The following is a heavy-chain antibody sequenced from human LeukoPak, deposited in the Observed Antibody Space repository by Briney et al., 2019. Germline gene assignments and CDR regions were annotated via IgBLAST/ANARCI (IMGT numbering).Heavy chain of an antibody. CDR3: ARQFRYCSGGSCYGDYFDY. J-gene: IGHJ4*02. CDR1: GWNFTSYW. D-gene: IGHD2-15*01. V-gene: IGHV5-51*01. Sequence: GEALQISCKGSGWNFTSYWIGGVRQMPGKGLEGMGIIYPGDSETRYSPSFQGQVTISADKSISTAYLQWSSLKASDTAMYYCARQFRYCSGGSCYGDYFDYWGQGTLVTVSS. CDR2: IYPGDSET.